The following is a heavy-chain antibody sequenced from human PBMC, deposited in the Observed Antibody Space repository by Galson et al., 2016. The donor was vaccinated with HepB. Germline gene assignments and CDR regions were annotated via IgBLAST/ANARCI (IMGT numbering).Heavy chain of an antibody. J-gene: IGHJ5*02. CDR1: GGTFSGYT. Sequence: SVKVSCKVSGGTFSGYTFNWVRQAPGQGLEWMGRIVPILDISNYAQKFQGRVTITADKSTSTLYMELTSLTSEDTAVYYCARYSGYSDSSGFSGFDPWGPGTLVTVSS. CDR3: ARYSGYSDSSGFSGFDP. CDR2: IVPILDIS. V-gene: IGHV1-69*02. D-gene: IGHD3-22*01.